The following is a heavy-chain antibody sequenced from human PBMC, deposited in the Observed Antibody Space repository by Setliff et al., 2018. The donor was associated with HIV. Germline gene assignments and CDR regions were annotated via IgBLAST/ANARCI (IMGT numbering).Heavy chain of an antibody. CDR3: ARTSTTTGTTLNWFDP. J-gene: IGHJ5*02. CDR2: ISSNIIYI. CDR1: GFPFSTYG. V-gene: IGHV3-21*01. Sequence: GGSLRLSCTTSGFPFSTYGMHWVRQAPGKGLEWISSISSNIIYIYYADSVRGRFTISRDNAKNSLYLQMNSLRVEDTAVYYCARTSTTTGTTLNWFDPWGQGTLVTVSS. D-gene: IGHD1-1*01.